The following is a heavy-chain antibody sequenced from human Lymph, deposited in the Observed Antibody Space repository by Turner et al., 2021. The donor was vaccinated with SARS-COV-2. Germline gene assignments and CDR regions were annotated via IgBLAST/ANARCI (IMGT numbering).Heavy chain of an antibody. CDR2: ISGDGGST. V-gene: IGHV3-43*02. J-gene: IGHJ4*02. CDR3: AKDPGYCSGGSCYSRTYFDY. CDR1: GFTFDDYA. D-gene: IGHD2-15*01. Sequence: EVQLVESGGGVVQPGGSLRLYCAATGFTFDDYAMHWVRQAPGKGLEWVSLISGDGGSTYSADSVKGRFTISRDNSKNSRYLQMNSLRTEDTALYYCAKDPGYCSGGSCYSRTYFDYWGQGTLVTVSS.